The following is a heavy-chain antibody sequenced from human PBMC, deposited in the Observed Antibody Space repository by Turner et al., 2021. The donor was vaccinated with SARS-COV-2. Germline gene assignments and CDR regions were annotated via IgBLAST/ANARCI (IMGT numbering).Heavy chain of an antibody. D-gene: IGHD1-26*01. CDR2: ISGSGGST. Sequence: EVQLLESGGGLLQPGGSLRLSCAASGFTFSTSAMTWVRQGPGKGREWVSGISGSGGSTYYADPVKGRFTISRDNSKNTLFLQMNSLRAGDTAVYYCATGRRENYFNYWGQGTLVTVSS. CDR3: ATGRRENYFNY. CDR1: GFTFSTSA. V-gene: IGHV3-23*01. J-gene: IGHJ4*02.